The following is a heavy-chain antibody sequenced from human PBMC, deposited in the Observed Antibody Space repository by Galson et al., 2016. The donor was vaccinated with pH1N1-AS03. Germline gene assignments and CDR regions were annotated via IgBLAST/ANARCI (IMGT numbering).Heavy chain of an antibody. CDR3: AGDAQGPWSY. CDR1: GFTFRNYW. V-gene: IGHV3-7*01. J-gene: IGHJ4*02. CDR2: INPDGSDK. D-gene: IGHD3-10*01. Sequence: SLRLSCAASGFTFRNYWMAWVRQAPGKGLEWVAMINPDGSDKNYVDSVKGRFTISRDNAENSLFLQMNNLRAEDTAVFYCAGDAQGPWSYWGQGTLVSVSS.